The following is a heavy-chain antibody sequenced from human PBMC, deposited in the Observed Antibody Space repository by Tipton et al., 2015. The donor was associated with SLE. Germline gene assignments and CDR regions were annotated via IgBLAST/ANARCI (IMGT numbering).Heavy chain of an antibody. CDR1: GGSISRTSYF. D-gene: IGHD3-10*01. J-gene: IGHJ4*02. CDR3: ATDYYGIPGN. Sequence: TLSLTCTVSGGSISRTSYFWGWIRQAPGKGLEWIGSVYHSGRSDYNLSLKSRVTISVDTSKNQFSLRLRSVTAADTALYYCATDYYGIPGNWGQGTLVTVSS. V-gene: IGHV4-39*01. CDR2: VYHSGRS.